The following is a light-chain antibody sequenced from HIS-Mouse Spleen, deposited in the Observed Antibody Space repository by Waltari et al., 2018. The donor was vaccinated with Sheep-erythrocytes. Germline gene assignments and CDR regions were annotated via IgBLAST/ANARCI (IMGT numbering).Light chain of an antibody. V-gene: IGLV2-8*01. CDR1: SSDVGGYNY. CDR3: SSYAGSNNWV. Sequence: QSALTQPPSASGAPGQPVTISCAGTSSDVGGYNYVSWYQQHPGKAPTLMIYEVSKRPSGVPGRFSCSKSGNTASLTVSGLQAEDEADYYCSSYAGSNNWVVGGGTKLTVL. CDR2: EVS. J-gene: IGLJ3*02.